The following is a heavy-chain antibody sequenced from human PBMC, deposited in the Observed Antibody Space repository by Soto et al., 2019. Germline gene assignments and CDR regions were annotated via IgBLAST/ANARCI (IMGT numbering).Heavy chain of an antibody. J-gene: IGHJ6*02. V-gene: IGHV1-69*01. Sequence: QVQLVQSGAEVKKPGSSVKVSCKASGGTFGSYAISWVRQAPGQGLEWMGGIIPIPGTANYAQKFQGRVTTAADESTSRAYMVLISRRCSDAAVYYCATSQRSSTTFLIYYYYYYGMDVWGQGTTVTVSS. CDR1: GGTFGSYA. CDR3: ATSQRSSTTFLIYYYYYYGMDV. D-gene: IGHD2-2*01. CDR2: IIPIPGTA.